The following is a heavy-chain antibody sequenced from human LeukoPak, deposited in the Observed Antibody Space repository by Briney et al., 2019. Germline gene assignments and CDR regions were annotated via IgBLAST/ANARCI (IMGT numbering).Heavy chain of an antibody. J-gene: IGHJ4*02. V-gene: IGHV3-53*01. CDR3: AKGGYRPRYYFDY. CDR2: IYSGGST. D-gene: IGHD1-1*01. Sequence: GGSLRLSCAASGFTVSSNYMSWVRQAPGKGLEWVSVIYSGGSTYYADSVKGRFTISRDNSKNTLYLQMNSLRAEDTAVYYCAKGGYRPRYYFDYWGQGTLVTVSS. CDR1: GFTVSSNY.